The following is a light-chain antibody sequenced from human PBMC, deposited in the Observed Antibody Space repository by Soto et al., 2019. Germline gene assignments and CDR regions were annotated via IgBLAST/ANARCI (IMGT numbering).Light chain of an antibody. CDR3: QQNYMDTIT. Sequence: DIQMTQSPSSLSASVGDRVTISFQASQDITKYLNWYQKKPGKAPNILXYDASRLQSGVPSRFSGSGGGTDGTISISSVQNEDCSTYVCQQNYMDTITFGQGTRLEIK. CDR1: QDITKY. CDR2: DAS. J-gene: IGKJ5*01. V-gene: IGKV1-39*01.